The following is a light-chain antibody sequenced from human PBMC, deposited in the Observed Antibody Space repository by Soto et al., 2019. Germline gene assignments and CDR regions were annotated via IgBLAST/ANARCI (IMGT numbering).Light chain of an antibody. CDR3: QQLRMYPST. V-gene: IGKV1-5*01. CDR1: QSISSW. J-gene: IGKJ4*01. Sequence: DIQMTPSPSTLSASVGDRVNITCRASQSISSWLAWYPTKPGEAHKLLIYAASTLYGGVPSRFSVSGSGTDFALTITSLQAEDFATYYCQQLRMYPSTCGGGTKVDI. CDR2: AAS.